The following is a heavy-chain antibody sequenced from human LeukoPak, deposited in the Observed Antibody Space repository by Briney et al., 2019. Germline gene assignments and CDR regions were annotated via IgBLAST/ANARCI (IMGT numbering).Heavy chain of an antibody. J-gene: IGHJ4*02. V-gene: IGHV4-59*01. CDR1: GGSISSYY. Sequence: PSETLSLTCTVSGGSISSYYWSWIRQPPGKGLEWIGYIYYSGSTNYNPSLKSRVTISVDTSKNQFSLKLSSVTAADTAVYYCARASGGGTGTTPFRYWGQGTLVTVSS. CDR2: IYYSGST. D-gene: IGHD1-1*01. CDR3: ARASGGGTGTTPFRY.